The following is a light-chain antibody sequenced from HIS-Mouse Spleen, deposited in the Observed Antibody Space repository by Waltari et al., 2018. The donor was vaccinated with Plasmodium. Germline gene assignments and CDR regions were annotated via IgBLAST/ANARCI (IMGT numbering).Light chain of an antibody. CDR1: QRVSSY. CDR2: DAS. V-gene: IGKV3-11*01. CDR3: QQRSNWPPT. Sequence: EIVLTQSPATLSLSPGARATLSCRASQRVSSYLAWYQQKPGQAPRLLIYDASNRATGIPARFSGSGSGTDFTPTISSLEPEDFAVYYCQQRSNWPPTFGQGTRLEIK. J-gene: IGKJ5*01.